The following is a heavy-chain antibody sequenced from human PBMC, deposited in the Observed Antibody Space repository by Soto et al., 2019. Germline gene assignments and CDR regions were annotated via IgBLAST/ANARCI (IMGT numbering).Heavy chain of an antibody. CDR3: ARDRVAAASYYYGMDV. CDR2: ISSTSSTI. J-gene: IGHJ6*02. CDR1: GFTFSGYS. D-gene: IGHD6-13*01. V-gene: IGHV3-48*01. Sequence: GGSLRLSCAASGFTFSGYSMNWVRQAPEKGLEWVSYISSTSSTIYYADSVKGRFTISRDNAKNSLYLQMNSLRAEDTAVYYCARDRVAAASYYYGMDVWGQGTTVTVSS.